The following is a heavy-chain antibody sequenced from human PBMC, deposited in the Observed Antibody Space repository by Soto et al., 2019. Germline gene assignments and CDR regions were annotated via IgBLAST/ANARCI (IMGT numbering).Heavy chain of an antibody. CDR2: SSSSSSYI. D-gene: IGHD2-2*01. CDR1: GFSFSNYG. V-gene: IGHV3-21*01. CDR3: VRSDITSTSGYGVWFDP. Sequence: EVQLVESGGGLVKPGGSLRLSCAASGFSFSNYGMHWVRQAPVQGLEWVSSSSSSSSYISYADSVKGRFTTSRDKAKNAGYLQIHSLRADDTAVYYCVRSDITSTSGYGVWFDPLGQGTVVTVSS. J-gene: IGHJ5*02.